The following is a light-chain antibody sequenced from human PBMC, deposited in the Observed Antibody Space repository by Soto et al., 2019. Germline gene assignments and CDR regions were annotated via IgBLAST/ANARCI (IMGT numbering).Light chain of an antibody. Sequence: FVLTQSPLSLPVTLGRPASISCRSSQSLLHSNGYNYLDWYLQKPGQSPQLLIYLGSNRASGVPDRFSGSGSGTDFTLKISRVEAEDVGVYYCMQALQTPLTFGGGTKVDIK. J-gene: IGKJ4*01. V-gene: IGKV2-28*01. CDR3: MQALQTPLT. CDR1: QSLLHSNGYNY. CDR2: LGS.